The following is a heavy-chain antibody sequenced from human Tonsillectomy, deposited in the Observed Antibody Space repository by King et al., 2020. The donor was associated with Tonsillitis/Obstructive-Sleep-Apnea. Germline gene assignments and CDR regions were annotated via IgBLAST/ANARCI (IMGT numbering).Heavy chain of an antibody. CDR3: AAIWFGERADAFDI. Sequence: VQLVESGGGVVQPGRSLRLSCAASGFTFSSYGMHWVRQAPGKGLEWVAVIWYDGSNKYYADSVKGRFTISSDNSKNTLYLQMNSLSAEDTAVYYCAAIWFGERADAFDIWGQGTMVTVSS. V-gene: IGHV3-33*01. CDR1: GFTFSSYG. J-gene: IGHJ3*02. CDR2: IWYDGSNK. D-gene: IGHD3-10*01.